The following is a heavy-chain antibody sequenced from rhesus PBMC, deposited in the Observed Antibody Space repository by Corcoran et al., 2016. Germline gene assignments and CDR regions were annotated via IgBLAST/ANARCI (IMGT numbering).Heavy chain of an antibody. J-gene: IGHJ4*01. CDR1: GGSISRSS. V-gene: IGHV4-169*02. Sequence: QVQLQESGPGLVKPSETLSVTCAVSGGSISRSSWSWLRQAPGKGLEWIGYIYGSVRSTNYNPSLKSRVTLSVDTSKNQFSLKLNSVTAADTAVYYCASGDWNDYLDYWGQGVLVTVSS. CDR3: ASGDWNDYLDY. D-gene: IGHD1-7*02. CDR2: IYGSVRST.